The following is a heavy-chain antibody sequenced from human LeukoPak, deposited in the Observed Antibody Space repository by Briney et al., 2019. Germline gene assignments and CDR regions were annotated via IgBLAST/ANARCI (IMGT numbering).Heavy chain of an antibody. CDR3: ARAYYYDSSGYYPFVAFDI. V-gene: IGHV1-2*02. CDR1: GYTFTAYY. Sequence: GASVKVSCKASGYTFTAYYMHWVRQAPGQGLEWMGWINPNSGGTNYAQKLQGRVTMTTDTSTSTAYMELRSLRSDDTAVYYCARAYYYDSSGYYPFVAFDIWGQGTMVTVSS. CDR2: INPNSGGT. D-gene: IGHD3-22*01. J-gene: IGHJ3*02.